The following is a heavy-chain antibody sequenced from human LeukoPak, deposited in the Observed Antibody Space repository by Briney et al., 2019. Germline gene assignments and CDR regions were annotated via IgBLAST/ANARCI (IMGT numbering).Heavy chain of an antibody. D-gene: IGHD1-1*01. CDR3: ARAHNWNSPHYYYLDV. CDR1: VYTFAGYY. Sequence: GASVNVSCKSSVYTFAGYYIHWVRQAPAQGLEWMGWINPNSGGTNYQGRVTMTRDTSISTAYMELSTLRSHAAAVYYCARAHNWNSPHYYYLDVWGKGTTVTVSS. CDR2: INPNSGGT. J-gene: IGHJ6*03. V-gene: IGHV1-2*02.